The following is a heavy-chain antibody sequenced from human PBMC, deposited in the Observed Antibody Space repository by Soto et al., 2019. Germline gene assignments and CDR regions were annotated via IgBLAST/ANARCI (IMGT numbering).Heavy chain of an antibody. CDR3: ARGTTNGYYDSSGYFDYFDY. CDR1: GGSVSSGSYY. V-gene: IGHV4-61*01. CDR2: IYYSGST. J-gene: IGHJ4*02. D-gene: IGHD3-22*01. Sequence: SETLSLTCTVSGGSVSSGSYYLSWIRQPPGKGLEWIGYIYYSGSTNYNPSLKSRVTISVDTSKNQFSLKLSSVTAADTAVYYCARGTTNGYYDSSGYFDYFDYWGQGTLVTVSS.